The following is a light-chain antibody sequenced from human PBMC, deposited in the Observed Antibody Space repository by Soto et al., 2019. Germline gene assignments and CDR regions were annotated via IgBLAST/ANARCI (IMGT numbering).Light chain of an antibody. CDR1: QSLDRY. CDR2: AAS. V-gene: IGKV1-39*01. J-gene: IGKJ1*01. CDR3: QQSYTTPWT. Sequence: DIQMTQSPSSLSASVGDRVTITCRASQSLDRYLNWYQQKPGKAPQVLIFAASRLQTGVPSRFSGTGTGTDFTLTISSLQPEAFATYYCQQSYTTPWTFGLGTKVEIK.